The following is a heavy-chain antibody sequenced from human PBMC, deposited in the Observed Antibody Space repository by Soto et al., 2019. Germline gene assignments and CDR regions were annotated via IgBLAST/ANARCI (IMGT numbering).Heavy chain of an antibody. Sequence: EVQLVESGGGLVQPGGSLRLSCAASGFTFSSYSMNWVRQAPGKGLEWVSYISSSSSTIYYADSVKGRFTISRDNAKNSLYLQMNSVRAEDTAVYYCARDYAYSGYDLDFDYWGQGTLVTVSS. D-gene: IGHD5-12*01. CDR1: GFTFSSYS. V-gene: IGHV3-48*01. J-gene: IGHJ4*02. CDR2: ISSSSSTI. CDR3: ARDYAYSGYDLDFDY.